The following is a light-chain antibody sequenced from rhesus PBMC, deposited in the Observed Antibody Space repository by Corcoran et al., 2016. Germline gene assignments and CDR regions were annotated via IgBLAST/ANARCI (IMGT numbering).Light chain of an antibody. Sequence: DIQMTQSPSSLSASVGDKVTITCRASQGISSWLAWSQQKPGKAPKLLIYAASSLQSGIPSRFSGSGSGTDYTITISSLQPEDFGTYYCQQGYNTPWTFGQGTKVEIK. CDR1: QGISSW. J-gene: IGKJ1*01. V-gene: IGKV1-18*01. CDR2: AAS. CDR3: QQGYNTPWT.